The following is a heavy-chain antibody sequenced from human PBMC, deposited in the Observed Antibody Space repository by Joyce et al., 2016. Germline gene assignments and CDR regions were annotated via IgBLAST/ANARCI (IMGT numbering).Heavy chain of an antibody. V-gene: IGHV1-69*08. CDR1: GGTFSSYS. CDR3: ARDSRPGENSSGSHPALH. Sequence: QVKLEQSGAEVKTPGSSVRVSCKTSGGTFSSYSLSWVRQAPGQVLEWMGRINPIHSITNYSQKCQGRVTITADKSTSTAYMELSSLRSEDTAVYYCARDSRPGENSSGSHPALHWGQGTLVTVSS. D-gene: IGHD6-19*01. CDR2: INPIHSIT. J-gene: IGHJ4*02.